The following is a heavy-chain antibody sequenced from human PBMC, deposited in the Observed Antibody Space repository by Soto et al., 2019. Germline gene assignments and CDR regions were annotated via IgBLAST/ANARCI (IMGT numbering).Heavy chain of an antibody. Sequence: QITLKESGPTLVKPTQTLTLTCTFSGFSFSTPGVGVGWIRQPPGEALEWLALIYWNDDRRYSPSLRSRLTITKDTSKNQVVVAMTNMDPVDTATYYCVSGSFPNWFDPWGRGILVTVSS. J-gene: IGHJ5*02. V-gene: IGHV2-5*01. D-gene: IGHD3-10*01. CDR3: VSGSFPNWFDP. CDR1: GFSFSTPGVG. CDR2: IYWNDDR.